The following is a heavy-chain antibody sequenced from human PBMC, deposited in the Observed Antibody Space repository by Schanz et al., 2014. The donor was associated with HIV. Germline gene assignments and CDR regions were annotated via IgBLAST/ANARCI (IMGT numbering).Heavy chain of an antibody. CDR2: IYSGGTT. D-gene: IGHD6-13*01. CDR1: GFTVSSIY. CDR3: AREKDLGYSSTLGF. Sequence: EVQLVETGGRLIQPGGSLRLSCAASGFTVSSIYMSWVRQAPGRGLEWVSVIYSGGTTYYADSVNGRFTISRDNAKNSMFLQMNSLRGEDTAVYYCAREKDLGYSSTLGFWGQGTLVTVSS. J-gene: IGHJ4*02. V-gene: IGHV3-53*02.